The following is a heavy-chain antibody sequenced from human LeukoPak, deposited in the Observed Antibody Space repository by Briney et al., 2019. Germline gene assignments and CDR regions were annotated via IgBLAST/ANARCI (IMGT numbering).Heavy chain of an antibody. CDR3: AKLGDIVVVPAAIAYGMDV. D-gene: IGHD2-2*01. J-gene: IGHJ6*02. CDR2: ISGSGGST. CDR1: GFTFSSYA. V-gene: IGHV3-23*01. Sequence: PGGSLRLSCAASGFTFSSYAMSWVRQAPGKGLESVSAISGSGGSTYYADSVKGRFTISRDNSKNTLYLQMNSLRAEDTAVYYCAKLGDIVVVPAAIAYGMDVWGQGTTVTVSS.